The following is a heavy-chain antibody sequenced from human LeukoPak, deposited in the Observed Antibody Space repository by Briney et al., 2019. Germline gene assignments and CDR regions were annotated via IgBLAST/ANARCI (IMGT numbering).Heavy chain of an antibody. Sequence: PRGALRLSCAASGFTFSSYLMHWVRQAPGKGLVWVSRINSDGSSTSYADSVKGRFTISRDNAKNTLYLQMNRLRAEDTAVYYCTPTKYSSGWPFDYWGQGTLVTVSS. CDR2: INSDGSST. D-gene: IGHD6-19*01. CDR3: TPTKYSSGWPFDY. J-gene: IGHJ4*02. CDR1: GFTFSSYL. V-gene: IGHV3-74*01.